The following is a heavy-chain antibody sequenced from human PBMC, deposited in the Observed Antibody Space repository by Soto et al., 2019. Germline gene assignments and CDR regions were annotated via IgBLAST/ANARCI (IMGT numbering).Heavy chain of an antibody. CDR1: GGSISSYY. J-gene: IGHJ3*02. V-gene: IGHV4-59*01. Sequence: PSETLSLTCTVSGGSISSYYWSWIRQPPGKGLEWIGYIYYSGSTNYNPSLKSRVTISVDTSKNQFSLKLSSVTAADTAVYYCARAQGEMCTGDIWGAFDIGGQGTMVTV. D-gene: IGHD2-8*02. CDR3: ARAQGEMCTGDIWGAFDI. CDR2: IYYSGST.